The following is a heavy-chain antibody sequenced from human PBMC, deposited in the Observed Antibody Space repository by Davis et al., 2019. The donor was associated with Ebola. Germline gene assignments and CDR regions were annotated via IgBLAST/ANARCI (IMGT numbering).Heavy chain of an antibody. Sequence: GGSLRLSCAASGFTFSTYAMSWVRQAPGKGLEWVSVISGRSTTIYYADSVKGRFTISRDNSKNTLYLQMNSLRPEDTAVYYCARDSDDYSFDYWGQGTLVTVSS. CDR2: ISGRSTTI. CDR3: ARDSDDYSFDY. CDR1: GFTFSTYA. V-gene: IGHV3-23*01. J-gene: IGHJ4*02. D-gene: IGHD4-11*01.